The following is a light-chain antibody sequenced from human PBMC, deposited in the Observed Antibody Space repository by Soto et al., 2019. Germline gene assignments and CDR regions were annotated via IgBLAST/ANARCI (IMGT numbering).Light chain of an antibody. J-gene: IGKJ2*01. CDR3: HQYDISPFT. CDR1: QSVRSSF. V-gene: IGKV3-20*01. CDR2: GAS. Sequence: EVVLTVSPDSLSLSPGETATVSCRASQSVRSSFLAWYQQKPGQAPRLLIYGASNRATDVPDRFSGGGSGTDFSLTISRLEPQDLAVYFCHQYDISPFTFGQGTRL.